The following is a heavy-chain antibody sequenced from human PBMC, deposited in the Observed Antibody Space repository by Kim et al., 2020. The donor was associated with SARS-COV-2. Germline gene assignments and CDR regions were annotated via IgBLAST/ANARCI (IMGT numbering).Heavy chain of an antibody. J-gene: IGHJ6*02. CDR2: NK. CDR3: ASGYRIPEDV. Sequence: NKYYADAVKGRFTISRDNSKNTLYLQMNSLRAEDTAVYYCASGYRIPEDVWGQGTTVTVSS. D-gene: IGHD5-18*01. V-gene: IGHV3-33*01.